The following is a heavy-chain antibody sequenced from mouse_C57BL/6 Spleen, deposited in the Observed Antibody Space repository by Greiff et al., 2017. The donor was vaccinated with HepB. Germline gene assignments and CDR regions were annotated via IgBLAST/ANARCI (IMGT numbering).Heavy chain of an antibody. D-gene: IGHD1-1*01. J-gene: IGHJ4*01. CDR3: ARTYGSSFFYAMDY. CDR2: INPNYGTT. V-gene: IGHV1-39*01. Sequence: VQLQQSGPELVKPGASVKISCKASGYSFTDYNMNWVKQSNGKSLEWIGVINPNYGTTSYNQKFKGKATLTVDQSSSTSYMQLNSLKSEDSAVYYCARTYGSSFFYAMDYWGQGTSVTVSS. CDR1: GYSFTDYN.